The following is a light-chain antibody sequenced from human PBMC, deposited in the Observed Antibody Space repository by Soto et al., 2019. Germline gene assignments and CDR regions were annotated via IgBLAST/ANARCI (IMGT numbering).Light chain of an antibody. J-gene: IGLJ3*02. V-gene: IGLV2-23*03. CDR2: EGS. CDR3: CSYAGSSNINWV. Sequence: QSALTQPASVSGSPGQSITISCTGTSSDVGSYNLVSWYQQHPGKAPKLMIYEGSKRPSGVAHRFSGSKSGNTASLTISGLHAADEADYYCCSYAGSSNINWVFGGGTKLTVL. CDR1: SSDVGSYNL.